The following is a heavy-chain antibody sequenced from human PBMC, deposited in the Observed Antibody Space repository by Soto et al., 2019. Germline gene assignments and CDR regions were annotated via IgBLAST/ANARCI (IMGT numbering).Heavy chain of an antibody. Sequence: PGGSLRLSCAASGFTFSSYGVHWVRQAPGKGLEWVAVISYDGSNKYYADSVKGRFTISRDNSKNTLYLQMNSLRAEDTAVYYCAKDSEGVVVAATELDYWGQGTLVTVSS. CDR2: ISYDGSNK. J-gene: IGHJ4*02. CDR3: AKDSEGVVVAATELDY. V-gene: IGHV3-30*18. CDR1: GFTFSSYG. D-gene: IGHD2-15*01.